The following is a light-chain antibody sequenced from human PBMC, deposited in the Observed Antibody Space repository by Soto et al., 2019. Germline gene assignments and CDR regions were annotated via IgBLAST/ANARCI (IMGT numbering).Light chain of an antibody. V-gene: IGKV1-5*03. CDR3: QQYRSYSS. J-gene: IGKJ2*01. CDR2: EAS. Sequence: DIQMTQSPSTLSASVGDRVTITCRAGQSISGLLAWYRKKPGKAPKLLLYEASTLESGVPSRFSGSGSGTEFTLTINSLQPDDFATYYCQQYRSYSSFGQGTRLEI. CDR1: QSISGL.